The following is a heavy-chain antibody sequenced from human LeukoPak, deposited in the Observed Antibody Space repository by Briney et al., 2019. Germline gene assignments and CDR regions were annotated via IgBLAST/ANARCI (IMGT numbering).Heavy chain of an antibody. D-gene: IGHD6-13*01. CDR1: GFTFRSYA. CDR3: AKGHGSSWYLFEY. J-gene: IGHJ4*02. CDR2: IAYDGSNK. V-gene: IGHV3-30*02. Sequence: GGSLRLSCAASGFTFRSYAMSWVRQTPGKGLGGVAIIAYDGSNKDYIDYVKGRFTISRDNSNNTQYLHMNSLRAEDTAMYYCAKGHGSSWYLFEYWGQGILVTVSS.